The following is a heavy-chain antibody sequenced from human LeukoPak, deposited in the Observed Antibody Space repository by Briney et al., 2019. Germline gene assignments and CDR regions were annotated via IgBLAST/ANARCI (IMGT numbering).Heavy chain of an antibody. CDR1: GGSISNSY. CDR2: IHSSGRT. V-gene: IGHV4-59*08. Sequence: SETLSLTCSVSGGSISNSYWSWIRQPPGKGLEGIGYIHSSGRTKYDPSLESRVTISIDTSMNHFSLKVSSVTAPDTAVYYCARHQDGYGDYFDFWGQGILVTVSS. J-gene: IGHJ4*02. D-gene: IGHD5-24*01. CDR3: ARHQDGYGDYFDF.